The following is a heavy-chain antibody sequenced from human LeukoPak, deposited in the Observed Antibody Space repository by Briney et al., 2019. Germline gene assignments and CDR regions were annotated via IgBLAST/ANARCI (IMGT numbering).Heavy chain of an antibody. CDR1: GGSISSSSYY. CDR2: IYYSGST. Sequence: SETLSLTCTVSGGSISSSSYYWGWIRQPPGKGLEWIGSIYYSGSTYYNPSLKSRVTISVDTSKNQFSLKLSSVTAADTAVYYCARHIEFEYSSPFDYWGQGTLVTVSS. CDR3: ARHIEFEYSSPFDY. J-gene: IGHJ4*02. V-gene: IGHV4-39*07. D-gene: IGHD6-6*01.